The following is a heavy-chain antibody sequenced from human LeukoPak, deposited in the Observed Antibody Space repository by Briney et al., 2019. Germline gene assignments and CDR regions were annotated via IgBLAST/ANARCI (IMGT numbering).Heavy chain of an antibody. V-gene: IGHV4-59*01. D-gene: IGHD5-18*01. CDR2: IYYSGST. J-gene: IGHJ5*02. CDR1: GGSFSGYY. CDR3: AREMSGYSYGPNWFDP. Sequence: PSETLSLTCAVYGGSFSGYYWSWIRQPPGKGLEWIGYIYYSGSTNYNPSLKSRVTISVDTSKNQFSLKLSSVTAADTAVYYCAREMSGYSYGPNWFDPWGQGTLVTVSS.